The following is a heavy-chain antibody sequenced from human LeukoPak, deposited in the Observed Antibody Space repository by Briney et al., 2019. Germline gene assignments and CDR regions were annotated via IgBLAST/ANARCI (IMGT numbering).Heavy chain of an antibody. J-gene: IGHJ4*02. CDR1: GFTFDDYG. CDR3: ARERIGGSLDY. D-gene: IGHD1-26*01. V-gene: IGHV3-20*04. CDR2: LNYNGGGT. Sequence: GGSLRLSCAASGFTFDDYGFSWVRQAPGKGLEWVCDLNYNGGGTGYADSVKGRFTVSRDNAKSTLYLQMNSLTADDTALYYCARERIGGSLDYWGQGTLVTVSS.